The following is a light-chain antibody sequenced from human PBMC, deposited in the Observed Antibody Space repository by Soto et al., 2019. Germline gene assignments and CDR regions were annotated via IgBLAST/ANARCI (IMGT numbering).Light chain of an antibody. J-gene: IGKJ5*01. CDR3: FQSTHLPPT. Sequence: DIVMTQSPLSLPVTPGEPASVSCRSSQSLLHIAGQTHLFWYLQKPGQSPQLLIYEVSNRFSGVPDRFSGSVSGTDFTLTISRVEAEDVGLYYCFQSTHLPPTFGQGTRLEIK. CDR1: QSLLHIAGQTH. CDR2: EVS. V-gene: IGKV2D-29*02.